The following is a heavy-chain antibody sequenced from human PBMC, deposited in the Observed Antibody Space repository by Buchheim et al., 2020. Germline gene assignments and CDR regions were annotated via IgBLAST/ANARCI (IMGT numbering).Heavy chain of an antibody. CDR1: GFTFSNYA. CDR3: AKLGDFDWLLGYFDY. CDR2: ISGSGGGT. Sequence: EVQLLESGGGLVQPGRSLRLSCAASGFTFSNYAMGWVRQAPKKGLEWVSSISGSGGGTYYADSVKGRFTISRDNSKSTLYLQMNSLRAEDTAVYYCAKLGDFDWLLGYFDYWGQGTL. V-gene: IGHV3-23*01. D-gene: IGHD3-9*01. J-gene: IGHJ4*02.